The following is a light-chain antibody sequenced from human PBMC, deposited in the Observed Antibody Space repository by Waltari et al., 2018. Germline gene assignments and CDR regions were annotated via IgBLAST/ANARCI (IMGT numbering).Light chain of an antibody. CDR2: GDT. CDR1: SSNIGADFH. Sequence: QSVLTQPPSVSGAPGQRVTISCTGSSSNIGADFHVHWYQQLPGTAPRLLIYGDTNRPSGVPDRFSVSNSIPSASLAIAGLQAEDEADYYCQSYDTSLSLVFGGGTKLTVL. CDR3: QSYDTSLSLV. V-gene: IGLV1-40*01. J-gene: IGLJ3*02.